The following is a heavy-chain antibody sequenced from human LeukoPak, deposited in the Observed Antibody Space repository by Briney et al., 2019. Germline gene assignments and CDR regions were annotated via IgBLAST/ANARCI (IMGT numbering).Heavy chain of an antibody. CDR1: GFTFSIYA. CDR2: ITSNGGNT. Sequence: PGGSLRLSCAASGFTFSIYAMHWVRQAPGKGLEYVSAITSNGGNTYYADSVKGRFTISRDNSKNTVDLQMSSLRGEDTAVYYCVKDHDRNWNDKGYFDYWGQGTLVTVSS. CDR3: VKDHDRNWNDKGYFDY. D-gene: IGHD1-1*01. V-gene: IGHV3-64D*09. J-gene: IGHJ4*02.